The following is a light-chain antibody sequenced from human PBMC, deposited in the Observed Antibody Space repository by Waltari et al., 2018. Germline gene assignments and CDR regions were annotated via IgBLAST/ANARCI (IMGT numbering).Light chain of an antibody. J-gene: IGLJ3*02. V-gene: IGLV2-23*01. CDR2: AAS. CDR3: CSYAGSVSWV. Sequence: WDQHHPGQAPKHRVFAASKRPSGVSNRFSGFKAANTASLIISRLQADDEADYYCCSYAGSVSWVFGAGTKVTVI.